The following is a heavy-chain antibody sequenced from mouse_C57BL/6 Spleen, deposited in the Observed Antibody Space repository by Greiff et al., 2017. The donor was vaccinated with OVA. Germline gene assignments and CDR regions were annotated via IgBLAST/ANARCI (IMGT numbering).Heavy chain of an antibody. D-gene: IGHD3-2*02. V-gene: IGHV2-2*01. Sequence: VKLMESGPGLVQPSQSLSITCTVSGFSLTSYGVHWVRQSPGKGLEWLGVIWSGGSTDYNAAFISRLSISKDNSKSQVFFKMNSLQADDTAIYYCARNWGSSGYRFDYWGQGTTLTVSS. J-gene: IGHJ2*01. CDR2: IWSGGST. CDR3: ARNWGSSGYRFDY. CDR1: GFSLTSYG.